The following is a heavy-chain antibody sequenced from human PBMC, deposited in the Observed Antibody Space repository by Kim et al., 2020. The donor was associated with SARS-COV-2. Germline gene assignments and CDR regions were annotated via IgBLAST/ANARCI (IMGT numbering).Heavy chain of an antibody. CDR3: ARDLSKWRYLFY. J-gene: IGHJ4*01. CDR2: IWFDGSKI. Sequence: GGSLRLSCKTAGFTLTTYGMHWVRQAPGKGLEWVADIWFDGSKIYYADSVKGRFAISRDNSKNTLYLQLNSLRAEDTAVYYCARDLSKWRYLFYCGDGTPVTASS. CDR1: GFTLTTYG. D-gene: IGHD2-15*01. V-gene: IGHV3-33*01.